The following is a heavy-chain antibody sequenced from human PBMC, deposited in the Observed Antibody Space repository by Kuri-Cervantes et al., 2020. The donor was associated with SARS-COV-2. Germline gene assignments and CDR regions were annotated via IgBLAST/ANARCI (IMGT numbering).Heavy chain of an antibody. Sequence: GGSLRLSCKGSGYSFTSYWIGWVRQMPGKGLEWMGIIYPGDSDTRYSPSFQGQVTISADKSISTAYLQRSSLKASDTAMYYCARRGIGYDSSGYYFTGMDVWGQGNTVTVSS. CDR3: ARRGIGYDSSGYYFTGMDV. CDR1: GYSFTSYW. V-gene: IGHV5-51*01. CDR2: IYPGDSDT. J-gene: IGHJ6*02. D-gene: IGHD3-22*01.